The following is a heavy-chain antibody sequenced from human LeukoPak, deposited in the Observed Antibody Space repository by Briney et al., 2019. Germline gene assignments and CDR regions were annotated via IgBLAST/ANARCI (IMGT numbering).Heavy chain of an antibody. CDR2: ISAYNGNT. D-gene: IGHD3-10*01. CDR3: ARSLVRFGEFSDAFDI. CDR1: GYTFTSYG. J-gene: IGHJ3*02. V-gene: IGHV1-18*01. Sequence: ASVKVSCKASGYTFTSYGISWVRLAPGQGLEWMGWISAYNGNTNYAQKLQGRVTMTTDTSTSTAYMELRSLRSDDTAVYSCARSLVRFGEFSDAFDIWGQGTMVTVSS.